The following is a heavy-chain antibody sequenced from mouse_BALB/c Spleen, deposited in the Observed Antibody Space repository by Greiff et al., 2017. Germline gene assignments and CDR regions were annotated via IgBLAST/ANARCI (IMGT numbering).Heavy chain of an antibody. CDR2: ISSGSSTI. D-gene: IGHD1-3*01. CDR1: GFTFSSFG. V-gene: IGHV5-17*02. Sequence: EVQLVESGAGLVQPGGSRKLSCAASGFTFSSFGMHWVRQAPAKGLEWVAYISSGSSTIYYADTVKGRFTISRDNPKNTLFLLLTSLRSEDTAMYDCARCDSGSSGWFAYWGQGTLVTVSA. CDR3: ARCDSGSSGWFAY. J-gene: IGHJ3*01.